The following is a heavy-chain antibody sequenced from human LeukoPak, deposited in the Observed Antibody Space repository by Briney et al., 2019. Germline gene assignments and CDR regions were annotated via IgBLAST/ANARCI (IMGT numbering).Heavy chain of an antibody. D-gene: IGHD3-3*01. CDR2: ISRSSTYT. V-gene: IGHV3-21*04. CDR1: GFTFSYYS. Sequence: GGSLRLSCAASGFTFSYYSMNWVRQSPGKGLEWVSSISRSSTYTYYADSLKGRIAISRDNSKNTLYLQMNSLRAEDAAVYYCAKGLRFLEWLLYYLDYWGQGTLVTVSS. J-gene: IGHJ4*02. CDR3: AKGLRFLEWLLYYLDY.